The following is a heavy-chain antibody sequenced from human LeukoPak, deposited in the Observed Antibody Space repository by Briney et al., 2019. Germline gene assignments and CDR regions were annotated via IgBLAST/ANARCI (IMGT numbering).Heavy chain of an antibody. J-gene: IGHJ3*02. CDR1: GGSISSYY. D-gene: IGHD2-8*02. V-gene: IGHV4-59*12. CDR3: ARDTGGRGRLDAFDI. Sequence: SETLSLTCTVSGGSISSYYWSWIRQPPGKGLEWIGYIYYSGNTNYNPSLKSRVTISVDTSKNQFSLKLSSVTAADTAVYYCARDTGGRGRLDAFDIWGQGTMVTVSS. CDR2: IYYSGNT.